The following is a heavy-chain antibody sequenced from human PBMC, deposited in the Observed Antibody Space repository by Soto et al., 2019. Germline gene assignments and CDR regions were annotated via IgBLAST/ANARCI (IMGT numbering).Heavy chain of an antibody. CDR2: ISRSGSTI. J-gene: IGHJ3*02. Sequence: PGGSLRLSCAASGLTFSDYYMSWIRQAPGKGLEWVSYISRSGSTIYYADSGKGRFTISRDNAKNSLYLQMNSLRAGDAAVSSCAPGGGGGVVVTDAFDIWGQGTMVTVSS. D-gene: IGHD2-21*02. CDR3: APGGGGGVVVTDAFDI. CDR1: GLTFSDYY. V-gene: IGHV3-11*01.